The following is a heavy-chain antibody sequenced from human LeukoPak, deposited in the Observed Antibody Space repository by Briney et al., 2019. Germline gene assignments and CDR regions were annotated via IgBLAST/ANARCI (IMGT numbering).Heavy chain of an antibody. D-gene: IGHD6-13*01. V-gene: IGHV4-34*01. CDR1: GGSFSGYY. CDR2: INHSGST. J-gene: IGHJ5*02. CDR3: ARVRYSSSWYVPNWFDP. Sequence: SETLSLTCAVYGGSFSGYYWSWIRQPPGKGLEWIGEINHSGSTNYNPSLKSRVTMSVDTSKNQFSLKLSSVTAADTAVYYCARVRYSSSWYVPNWFDPWGQGTLVTVSS.